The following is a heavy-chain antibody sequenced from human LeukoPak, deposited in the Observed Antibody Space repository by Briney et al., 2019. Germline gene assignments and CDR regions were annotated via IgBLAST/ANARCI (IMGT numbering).Heavy chain of an antibody. V-gene: IGHV4-61*08. D-gene: IGHD4-23*01. CDR3: ARQPPGRWGAFDI. CDR1: GGSISSGGYY. Sequence: SETLSLTCTVSGGSISSGGYYWSWIRQPPGKGLEWIGYIYYSGSTNYNPSLKSRVTISVDTSKNQFSLKLSSVTAADTAVYYCARQPPGRWGAFDIWGQGTMVTVSS. J-gene: IGHJ3*02. CDR2: IYYSGST.